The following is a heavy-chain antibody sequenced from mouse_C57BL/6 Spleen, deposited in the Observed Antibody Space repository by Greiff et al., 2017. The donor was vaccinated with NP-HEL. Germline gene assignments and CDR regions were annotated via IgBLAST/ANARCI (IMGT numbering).Heavy chain of an antibody. V-gene: IGHV5-4*03. CDR1: GFTFSSYA. CDR2: ISDGGSYT. Sequence: EVKLVESGGGLVKPGGSLKLSCAASGFTFSSYAMSWVRQTPEKRLEWVATISDGGSYTYYPDNVKGRFTISRDNAKNNLYLQMSHLKSEDTAMYYCARVVSYYGSGGYFDYWGQGTTLTVSS. CDR3: ARVVSYYGSGGYFDY. J-gene: IGHJ2*01. D-gene: IGHD1-1*01.